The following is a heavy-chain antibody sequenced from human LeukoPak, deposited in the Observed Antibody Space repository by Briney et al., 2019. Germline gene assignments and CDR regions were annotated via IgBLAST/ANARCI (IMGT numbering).Heavy chain of an antibody. V-gene: IGHV3-23*01. CDR1: GFTLSTYS. D-gene: IGHD1-26*01. Sequence: GGSLRLSCVASGFTLSTYSMTWVRQAPGKGLEWVSTIRGSGGSIHYADSVKGRFTISRDNSKNTLFLQMNSLRAEGTAVYYCAKDLGHSGSYPFFDYWGQGTLVTVSS. CDR2: IRGSGGSI. CDR3: AKDLGHSGSYPFFDY. J-gene: IGHJ4*02.